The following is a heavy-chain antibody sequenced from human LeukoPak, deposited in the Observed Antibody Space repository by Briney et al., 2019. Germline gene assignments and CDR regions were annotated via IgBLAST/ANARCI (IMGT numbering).Heavy chain of an antibody. CDR1: GFTFSHYG. CDR3: ARVMYYYDSSGYYRWFDP. D-gene: IGHD3-22*01. J-gene: IGHJ5*02. V-gene: IGHV3-21*01. CDR2: ISSSSSYI. Sequence: GGSLRLSCAASGFTFSHYGMNWVRQAPGKGLEWVSSISSSSSYIYYADSVKGRFTISRDNAKNSLYLQMNSLRAEDTAVYYCARVMYYYDSSGYYRWFDPWGQGTLVTVSS.